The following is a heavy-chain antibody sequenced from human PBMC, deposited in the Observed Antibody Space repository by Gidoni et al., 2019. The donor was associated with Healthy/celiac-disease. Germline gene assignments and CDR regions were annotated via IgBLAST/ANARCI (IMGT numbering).Heavy chain of an antibody. V-gene: IGHV3-74*01. J-gene: IGHJ6*02. Sequence: EVQLVESGGGLVQPGGSLRLSCADSRLNFSRYWMHCVSQAPGKGLVWVSGINSDGSSTSYSVTVNVRFTISRYNAKNTLYLQMNSLRAEDTAVYYCARDFWFGELVPSQYMDVWGQGTTVTVSS. D-gene: IGHD3-10*01. CDR1: RLNFSRYW. CDR2: INSDGSST. CDR3: ARDFWFGELVPSQYMDV.